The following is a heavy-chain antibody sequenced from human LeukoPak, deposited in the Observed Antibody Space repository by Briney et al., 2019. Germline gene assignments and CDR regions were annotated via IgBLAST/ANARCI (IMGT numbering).Heavy chain of an antibody. CDR3: AKDLHMTTVVTPRISFDD. CDR1: GFTFSSYA. D-gene: IGHD4-23*01. Sequence: GGSLRLSCAASGFTFSSYAMSWVRQAPGKGLEWVSAISGSGGSTYYADSVKGRFTISRDNSKNTLYLQMNSLRAEDTAVYYCAKDLHMTTVVTPRISFDDWGQGTLVTVSS. J-gene: IGHJ4*02. V-gene: IGHV3-23*01. CDR2: ISGSGGST.